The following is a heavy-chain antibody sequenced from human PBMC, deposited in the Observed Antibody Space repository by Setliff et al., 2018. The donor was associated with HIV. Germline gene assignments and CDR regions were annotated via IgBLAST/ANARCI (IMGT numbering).Heavy chain of an antibody. Sequence: ASVKVSCKPSGYAFTAYGLSWVRQAPGQGLEWMGWISTYSDETSYAQTLQGRVTMTTDTSTSTAYMELRRLTFDDTAVYYCARDVEHMMDVWGQGTTVTVSS. CDR3: ARDVEHMMDV. V-gene: IGHV1-18*01. CDR1: GYAFTAYG. CDR2: ISTYSDET. J-gene: IGHJ6*02.